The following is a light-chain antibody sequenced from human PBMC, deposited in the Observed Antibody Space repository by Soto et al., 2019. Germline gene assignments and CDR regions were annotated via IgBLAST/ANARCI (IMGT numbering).Light chain of an antibody. CDR3: SSYTSSSTLARYV. V-gene: IGLV2-14*01. Sequence: QSVLTQPASVSGSPGQSITISCTGTSSDVGGYNYVSWYQQHPGKAPKLMIYDVSNRPSGVSNRFSGSKSGNTASLTIFGLQAEDEADYYCSSYTSSSTLARYVFGTGTKVTVL. CDR1: SSDVGGYNY. CDR2: DVS. J-gene: IGLJ1*01.